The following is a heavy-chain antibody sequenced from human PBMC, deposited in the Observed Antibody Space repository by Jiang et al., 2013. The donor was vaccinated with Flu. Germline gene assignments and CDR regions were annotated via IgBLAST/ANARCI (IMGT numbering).Heavy chain of an antibody. D-gene: IGHD2-2*02. CDR1: GGSFSGYY. CDR3: ARGRYCSSTSCYTVTGVGPKRTLDYYMDV. J-gene: IGHJ6*03. Sequence: LLKPSETLSLTCAVYGGSFSGYYWSWIRQPPGKGLEWIGEINHSGSTNYNPSLKSRVTISVDTSKNQFSLKLSSVTAADTAVYYCARGRYCSSTSCYTVTGVGPKRTLDYYMDVWGKGTTVTVSS. V-gene: IGHV4-34*01. CDR2: INHSGST.